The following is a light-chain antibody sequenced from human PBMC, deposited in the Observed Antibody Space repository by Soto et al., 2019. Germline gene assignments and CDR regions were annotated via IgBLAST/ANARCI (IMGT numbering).Light chain of an antibody. J-gene: IGLJ1*01. CDR3: NQYEGKNNYV. CDR1: SSDVGGYNY. CDR2: EVS. V-gene: IGLV2-8*01. Sequence: QSALTQPPSASGSPGQSVTISCTGTSSDVGGYNYVSWYQQHPGKAPKLMIYEVSKRPSGVPDRFSGSKSGNTASLTVSGLQAGDGVIYYANQYEGKNNYVFGTGPKLTAL.